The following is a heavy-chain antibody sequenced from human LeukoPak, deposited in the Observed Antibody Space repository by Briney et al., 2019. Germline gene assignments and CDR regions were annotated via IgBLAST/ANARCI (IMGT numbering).Heavy chain of an antibody. V-gene: IGHV3-23*01. CDR3: AKAGVWFGELLKFDP. CDR1: GFTFSSYA. CDR2: ISGSGGST. Sequence: GGSLRLSCAASGFTFSSYAMSWVRQAPGKGLEWVSAISGSGGSTYYADSVKGRFTISRDNSKNTLYLQMNSLRAEDTAVYYCAKAGVWFGELLKFDPWGQGTLVSVSS. J-gene: IGHJ5*02. D-gene: IGHD3-10*01.